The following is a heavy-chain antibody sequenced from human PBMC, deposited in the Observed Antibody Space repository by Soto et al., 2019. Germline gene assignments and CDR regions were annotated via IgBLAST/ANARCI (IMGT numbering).Heavy chain of an antibody. D-gene: IGHD3-10*01. V-gene: IGHV4-59*08. CDR2: IYYSGST. Sequence: QVQLQESGPGLVKPSETLSLTCTVSGGSISSYYWSWIRQPPGKGLEWIGYIYYSGSTNYNPSLKSRVTISVDTSINQFSLKLSSVTAADTAVYYCARTFSYYYGSGSYFAFDIWGQGTVVTVSS. CDR3: ARTFSYYYGSGSYFAFDI. CDR1: GGSISSYY. J-gene: IGHJ3*02.